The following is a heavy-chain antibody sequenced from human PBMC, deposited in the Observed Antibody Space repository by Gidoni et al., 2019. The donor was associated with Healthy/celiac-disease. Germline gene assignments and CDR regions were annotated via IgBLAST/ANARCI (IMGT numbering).Heavy chain of an antibody. J-gene: IGHJ3*02. Sequence: QVQLQESGPGLVKPSGPLSLTCAVSGGSISSSNWWSWVRQTPGNGLEWIGESYHSGRTNYNPSLKRRVTISVEKSKNQCSLKLSSVTAADTAVYYCARVREVDAFDIWGQGTMVTVSS. CDR3: ARVREVDAFDI. CDR1: GGSISSSNW. V-gene: IGHV4-4*02. CDR2: SYHSGRT. D-gene: IGHD1-26*01.